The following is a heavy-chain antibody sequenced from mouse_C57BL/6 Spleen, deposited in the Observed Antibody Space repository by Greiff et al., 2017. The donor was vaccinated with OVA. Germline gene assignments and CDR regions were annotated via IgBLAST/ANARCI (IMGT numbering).Heavy chain of an antibody. J-gene: IGHJ1*03. Sequence: EVQGVESGGDLVKPGGSLKLSCAASGFTFSSYGMSWVRQTPDKRLEWVATISSGGSYTYYPDSVKGRFTFSRDNAKNTLYLQMRSLQSEGTSMYDCARQNLATTVVIKPYWYFCVWGTETTVTVSS. CDR3: ARQNLATTVVIKPYWYFCV. CDR1: GFTFSSYG. D-gene: IGHD1-1*01. CDR2: ISSGGSYT. V-gene: IGHV5-6*01.